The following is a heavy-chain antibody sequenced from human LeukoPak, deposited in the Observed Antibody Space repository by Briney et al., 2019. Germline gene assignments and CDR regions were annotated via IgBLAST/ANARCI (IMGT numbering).Heavy chain of an antibody. J-gene: IGHJ4*02. D-gene: IGHD2-21*02. CDR2: ITRSGGET. CDR3: AKGHYDDWYYFDY. V-gene: IGHV3-23*01. Sequence: PGGSLRLSCTMSGLAFGGFAMCWVRQAPGKGLEWVSAITRSGGETSYADSVKGQFTISRDNSKSTLFLEMNSLRGEDTAVYYCAKGHYDDWYYFDYWGQGALVTVSS. CDR1: GLAFGGFA.